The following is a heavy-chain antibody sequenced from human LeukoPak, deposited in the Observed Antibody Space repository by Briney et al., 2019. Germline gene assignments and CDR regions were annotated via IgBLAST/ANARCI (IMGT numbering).Heavy chain of an antibody. J-gene: IGHJ4*02. V-gene: IGHV4-59*01. Sequence: SETLSLTCTVSGGSLSSYYWSWIRQPPGKGLEWIGHIYYSGSTNYNPSLKSRVTISLDTSKNQFSLKLSSVTAADTAVYYCARAGYSYGLHFDYWGQGTLVSVSS. D-gene: IGHD5-18*01. CDR1: GGSLSSYY. CDR3: ARAGYSYGLHFDY. CDR2: IYYSGST.